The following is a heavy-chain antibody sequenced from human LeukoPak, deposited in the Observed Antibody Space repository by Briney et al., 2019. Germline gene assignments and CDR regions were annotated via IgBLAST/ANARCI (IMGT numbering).Heavy chain of an antibody. D-gene: IGHD6-13*01. CDR3: AKARYSSSWPYYYYGMDV. Sequence: PGGSLRLSCAASGFTFSSYAMSWVRQAPGKGLEWVSAISGIGGSTYYADSVKGRFTISRDNSKNTLYLQMNSLRAEATAVYYCAKARYSSSWPYYYYGMDVWGKGTRSPSPQ. CDR1: GFTFSSYA. V-gene: IGHV3-23*01. J-gene: IGHJ6*04. CDR2: ISGIGGST.